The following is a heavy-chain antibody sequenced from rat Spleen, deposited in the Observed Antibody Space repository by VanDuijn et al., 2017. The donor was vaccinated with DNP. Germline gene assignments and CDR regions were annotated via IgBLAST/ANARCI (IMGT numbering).Heavy chain of an antibody. Sequence: EVQLVESGGGLVQPGRSLKLSCAASGFTFSNYDMVWVRQAPTKGLEWVASISSSGGSAYYRDSVKGRFTVSRDNAKNTLYLQMDSLRSEDTATYYCTRPGNYSPYYFDYWGQGVMVTVSS. CDR2: ISSSGGSA. D-gene: IGHD1-11*01. J-gene: IGHJ2*01. CDR1: GFTFSNYD. V-gene: IGHV5S13*01. CDR3: TRPGNYSPYYFDY.